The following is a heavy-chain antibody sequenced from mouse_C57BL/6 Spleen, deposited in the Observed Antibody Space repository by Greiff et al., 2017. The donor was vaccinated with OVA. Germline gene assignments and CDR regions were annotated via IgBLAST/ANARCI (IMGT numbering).Heavy chain of an antibody. Sequence: QVHVKQPGAELVRPGSSVKLSCKASGYTFTSYWMHWVKQRPIQGLEWIGNIDPSDSETHYNQKFKDKATLTVDKSSSTAYMQLSSLTSEDSAVYYCAYYDYGVGAYWGQGTLVTVSA. CDR1: GYTFTSYW. D-gene: IGHD2-4*01. CDR3: AYYDYGVGAY. J-gene: IGHJ3*01. CDR2: IDPSDSET. V-gene: IGHV1-52*01.